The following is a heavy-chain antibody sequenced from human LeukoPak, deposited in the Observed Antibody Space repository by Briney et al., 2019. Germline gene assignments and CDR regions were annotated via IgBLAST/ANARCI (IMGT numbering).Heavy chain of an antibody. V-gene: IGHV4-34*01. Sequence: SETLSLTCAVYGGSFSGYYWSWIRQPPGKGLEWIGETNHSGSTNYNPSLKSRVTISVDTSKNQFSLKLSSVTAADTAVYYCARGRFDPWGQGTLVTVSS. J-gene: IGHJ5*02. CDR1: GGSFSGYY. CDR2: TNHSGST. CDR3: ARGRFDP.